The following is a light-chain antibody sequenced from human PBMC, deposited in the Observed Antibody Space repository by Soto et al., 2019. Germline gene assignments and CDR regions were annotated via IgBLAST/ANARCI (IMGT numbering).Light chain of an antibody. V-gene: IGLV1-40*01. J-gene: IGLJ3*02. Sequence: QSVLTQPPSVSGAPGQRVTISCTGTSSNIGAGYDVSWYQQLPGTAPKFLIYGNSNRPSGVPDRFSGSKSGTSASLAITGLLDEDEADYYCQSYDSSLSGWVFGGGTKVTVL. CDR3: QSYDSSLSGWV. CDR1: SSNIGAGYD. CDR2: GNS.